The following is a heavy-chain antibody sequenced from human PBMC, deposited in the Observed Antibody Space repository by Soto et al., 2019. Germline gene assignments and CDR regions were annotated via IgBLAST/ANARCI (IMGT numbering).Heavy chain of an antibody. CDR1: GGTFSSYA. CDR2: IIPIFGTA. Sequence: GPQVKVSCKASGGTFSSYAISRVRQAPGQGLEWMGGIIPIFGTANYAQKFQGRVTNTADESTSTAYMELSSLRSEDTALYYCAREGPKICGGDCYLDYWGQGTLVTVSS. J-gene: IGHJ4*02. D-gene: IGHD2-21*01. V-gene: IGHV1-69*01. CDR3: AREGPKICGGDCYLDY.